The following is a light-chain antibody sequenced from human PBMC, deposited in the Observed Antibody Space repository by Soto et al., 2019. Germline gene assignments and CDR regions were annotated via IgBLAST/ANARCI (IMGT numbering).Light chain of an antibody. CDR2: RNN. CDR1: SSNIGSNY. J-gene: IGLJ2*01. V-gene: IGLV1-47*01. Sequence: QSVLTQPPSASRTPGQRVTISCSGSSSNIGSNYVYWYQQLPGTAPKLLIYRNNQRPSGVPDRFSGSKSGTSASLAISGLRSDDEADYYCAAWDDTLSGHVVFGGGTKLTVL. CDR3: AAWDDTLSGHVV.